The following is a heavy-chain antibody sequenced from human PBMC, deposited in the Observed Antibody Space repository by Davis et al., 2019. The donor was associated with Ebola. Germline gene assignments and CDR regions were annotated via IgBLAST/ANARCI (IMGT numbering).Heavy chain of an antibody. J-gene: IGHJ6*02. Sequence: SETLSLTCTVSGGSVSNYYWSWIRQPPGKGLEWIGYIYYSGSTHYNPSLKSRVTISVDTSKNQFSLKLSSVTAADTAVYYCARDEITARRDYYYYYGMDVWGQGTTVTVSS. CDR3: ARDEITARRDYYYYYGMDV. V-gene: IGHV4-59*02. CDR2: IYYSGST. D-gene: IGHD6-6*01. CDR1: GGSVSNYY.